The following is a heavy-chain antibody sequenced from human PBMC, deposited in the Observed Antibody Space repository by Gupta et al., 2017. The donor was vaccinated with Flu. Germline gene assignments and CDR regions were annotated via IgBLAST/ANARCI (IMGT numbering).Heavy chain of an antibody. J-gene: IGHJ4*02. V-gene: IGHV1-2*02. CDR3: ARDLKLPSGGGARGVTTLGY. Sequence: VRKAPGQGLGWMGWINPNSGGTNYAQKFQGRVTMTRDTSIITAYMELGRLSSDDTAVYYCARDLKLPSGGGARGVTTLGYWGQGTLVTVSS. CDR2: INPNSGGT. D-gene: IGHD4-17*01.